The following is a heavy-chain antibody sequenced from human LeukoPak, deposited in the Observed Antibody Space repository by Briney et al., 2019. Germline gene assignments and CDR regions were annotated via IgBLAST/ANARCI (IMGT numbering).Heavy chain of an antibody. D-gene: IGHD6-19*01. CDR1: GYSSTSYW. CDR3: ASQGIAVAGTAEYFQH. J-gene: IGHJ1*01. V-gene: IGHV5-51*01. Sequence: GESLKISCKGSGYSSTSYWIGWVRQMPGKGLEWMGIIYPGDSDTRYSPSFQGQVTISADKSISTAYLQWSSLKASDTAMYYCASQGIAVAGTAEYFQHWGQGTLGTVSS. CDR2: IYPGDSDT.